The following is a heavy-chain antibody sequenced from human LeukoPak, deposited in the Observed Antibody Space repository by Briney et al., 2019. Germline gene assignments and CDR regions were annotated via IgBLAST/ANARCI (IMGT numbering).Heavy chain of an antibody. CDR3: ARGAADSYYFDY. V-gene: IGHV1-69*05. Sequence: SVKVSCKASGGTFSSYAISWVRQAPGQGLEWMGGIIPIFGTANYAQKFQGRVTITTDESTSTAYMELSSLRSEDTAVYYCARGAADSYYFDYWGQGTLVTVSS. D-gene: IGHD4-11*01. CDR1: GGTFSSYA. CDR2: IIPIFGTA. J-gene: IGHJ4*02.